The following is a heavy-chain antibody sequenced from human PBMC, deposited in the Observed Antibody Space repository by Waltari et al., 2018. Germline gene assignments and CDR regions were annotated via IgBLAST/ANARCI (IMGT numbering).Heavy chain of an antibody. CDR3: TRGRRHRAASRNYYYMDV. CDR2: IDHSGGT. CDR1: AGSFSGHY. J-gene: IGHJ6*03. Sequence: QVQLQQWGAGLLKPSETLSLTCAVYAGSFSGHYWSWIRQPPGKGLEWIGEIDHSGGTNYNPSLQSRVTISADTSKRRFSLTLRSMTAADTAVYYCTRGRRHRAASRNYYYMDVWGKGTTVTVSS. V-gene: IGHV4-34*01. D-gene: IGHD6-13*01.